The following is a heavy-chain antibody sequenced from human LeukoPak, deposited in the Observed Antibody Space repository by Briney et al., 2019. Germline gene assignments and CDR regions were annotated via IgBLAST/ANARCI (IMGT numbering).Heavy chain of an antibody. CDR1: GGSISSSSYY. D-gene: IGHD3-22*01. CDR2: IYYSGST. V-gene: IGHV4-39*01. Sequence: SQTLSLTCTVSGGSISSSSYYWGWIRQPPGKGLEWIGSIYYSGSTYYNPSLKSRVTISVDTSKNQFSLKLSSVTAADTAVYYCASGWATYYYDSSGYHYWYYFDYWGQGTLVTVSS. CDR3: ASGWATYYYDSSGYHYWYYFDY. J-gene: IGHJ4*02.